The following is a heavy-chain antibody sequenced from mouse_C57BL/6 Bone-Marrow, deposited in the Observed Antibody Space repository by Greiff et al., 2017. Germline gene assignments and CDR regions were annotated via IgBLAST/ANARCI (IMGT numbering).Heavy chain of an antibody. CDR3: ARWGLRRDWYCDV. J-gene: IGHJ1*03. D-gene: IGHD2-4*01. Sequence: QVQLQQPGAELVKPGASVKLSCKASGYTFTSYWMHWVKQRPGQGLEWIGMIHPNSGSTNYNETFKSKATLTVDKSSSTAYMQLSSLKTEDSAVYYCARWGLRRDWYCDVWGKGTTVTVSS. CDR1: GYTFTSYW. V-gene: IGHV1-64*01. CDR2: IHPNSGST.